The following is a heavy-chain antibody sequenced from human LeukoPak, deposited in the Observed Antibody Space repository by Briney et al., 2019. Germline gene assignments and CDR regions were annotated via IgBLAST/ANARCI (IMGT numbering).Heavy chain of an antibody. CDR3: ARELRTFDP. CDR1: GFTFSSYW. V-gene: IGHV3-7*01. CDR2: IKHNGDEL. Sequence: GGSLRLSCAASGFTFSSYWMTWVRQAPGKGLEWVANIKHNGDELNYVDSVEDRCTISRDNAKNSLYLHMTSLRAEDTAVYYCARELRTFDPWGQGTLVTVSS. D-gene: IGHD3-16*01. J-gene: IGHJ5*02.